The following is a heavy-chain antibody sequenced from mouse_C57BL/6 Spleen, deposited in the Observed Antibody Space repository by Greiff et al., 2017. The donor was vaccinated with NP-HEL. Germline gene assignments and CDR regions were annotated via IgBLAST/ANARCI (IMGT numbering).Heavy chain of an antibody. CDR2: INPNNGGT. Sequence: EVKLQQSGPELVKPGASVKISCKASGYTFTDYYMNWVKQSHGKSLEWIGDINPNNGGTSYNQKFKGKATLTVDKSSSTAYMELRSLTSEDSAVYYCAREGYGSSSPYWGQGTSVTVSS. D-gene: IGHD1-1*01. V-gene: IGHV1-26*01. CDR1: GYTFTDYY. J-gene: IGHJ4*01. CDR3: AREGYGSSSPY.